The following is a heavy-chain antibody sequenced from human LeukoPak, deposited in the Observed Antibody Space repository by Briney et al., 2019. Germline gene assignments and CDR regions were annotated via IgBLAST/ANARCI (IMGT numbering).Heavy chain of an antibody. D-gene: IGHD2-15*01. CDR2: IIPIFGTA. J-gene: IGHJ2*01. V-gene: IGHV1-69*06. CDR1: GGTFSSYA. Sequence: SVKVSCKASGGTFSSYAISWVRQAPGQGLEWMGGIIPIFGTANYAQKFQGRVTITADKSTSTAYMELSSLRSEDTAVYYCAKSTPMDWYFDLWGRGTLVTVSS. CDR3: AKSTPMDWYFDL.